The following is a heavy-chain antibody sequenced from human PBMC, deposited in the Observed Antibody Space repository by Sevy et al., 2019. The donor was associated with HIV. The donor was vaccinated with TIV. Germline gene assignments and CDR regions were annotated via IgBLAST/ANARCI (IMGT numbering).Heavy chain of an antibody. CDR2: IYHSGST. CDR3: ARAGAVTAMSFDY. CDR1: GYSISSGYY. D-gene: IGHD5-18*01. J-gene: IGHJ4*02. V-gene: IGHV4-38-2*01. Sequence: SETLSLTCAVSGYSISSGYYWGWIRQPPGKGLEWIGSIYHSGSTYYNPSLKSRVTISVDTSKNQFSLKLSSVTAADTAVYYCARAGAVTAMSFDYWGQGTLVTVSS.